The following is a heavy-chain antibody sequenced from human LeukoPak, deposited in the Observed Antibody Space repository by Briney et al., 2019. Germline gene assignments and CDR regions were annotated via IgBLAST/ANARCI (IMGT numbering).Heavy chain of an antibody. J-gene: IGHJ4*02. Sequence: SETLSLTCTVSGGSISSYYWSWIRQPPGKGLEWIGYIYYSGSTYYNPSLKSRVTISVDTSKNQFSLKLSSVTAADTAVYYCASGYDYVWGSPYWGQGTLVTVSS. D-gene: IGHD3-16*01. V-gene: IGHV4-59*12. CDR1: GGSISSYY. CDR3: ASGYDYVWGSPY. CDR2: IYYSGST.